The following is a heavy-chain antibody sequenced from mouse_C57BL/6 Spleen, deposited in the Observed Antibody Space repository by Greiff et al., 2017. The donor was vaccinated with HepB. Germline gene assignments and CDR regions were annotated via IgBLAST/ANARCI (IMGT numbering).Heavy chain of an antibody. D-gene: IGHD1-1*01. V-gene: IGHV1-4*01. CDR3: ARSHITTVVVPYFDY. CDR1: GYTFTSYT. Sequence: QVQLQQSGAELARPGASVTMSCKASGYTFTSYTLHWVKQRPGQGLEWIGYINPSSGYTKYNQKFKDKATLTADKSSSTAYMQLSGLTSEGSAVYYCARSHITTVVVPYFDYWGQGTTLTVSS. J-gene: IGHJ2*01. CDR2: INPSSGYT.